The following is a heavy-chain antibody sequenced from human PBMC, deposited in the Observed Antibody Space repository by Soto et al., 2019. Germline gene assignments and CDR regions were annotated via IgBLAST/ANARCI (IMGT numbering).Heavy chain of an antibody. J-gene: IGHJ5*02. V-gene: IGHV3-30-3*01. CDR3: ARLAAAGFDP. CDR1: GFTFSSYA. CDR2: ISYDGSNK. Sequence: GGSLRLSCAASGFTFSSYATHWVRQAPGKGLEWVAVISYDGSNKYYADSVKGRFTISRDNSKNTLYLQMNSLRAEDTAVYYCARLAAAGFDPWGQGTMVTVYS. D-gene: IGHD6-13*01.